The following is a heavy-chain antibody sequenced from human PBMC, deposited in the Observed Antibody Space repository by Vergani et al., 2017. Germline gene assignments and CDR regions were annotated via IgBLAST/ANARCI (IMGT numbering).Heavy chain of an antibody. CDR2: ISSSSSYI. CDR1: GFTFSSYS. V-gene: IGHV3-21*01. J-gene: IGHJ6*03. CDR3: ARAPTTNGDYTTYYYMDV. D-gene: IGHD4-17*01. Sequence: VQLVESGGGLVKPGGSLRLSCAASGFTFSSYSMNWVRQAPGKGLEWVSSISSSSSYIYYADSVKGRFTISRDNAKNSLYLQMNSLRAEDTAVYYCARAPTTNGDYTTYYYMDVWGKGTTVTVSS.